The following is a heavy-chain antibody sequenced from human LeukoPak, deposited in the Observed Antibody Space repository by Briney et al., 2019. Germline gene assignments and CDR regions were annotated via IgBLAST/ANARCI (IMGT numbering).Heavy chain of an antibody. Sequence: GGSLRLSCAASGFTFSNYAMNWVRQAPGKGLEWVSATSGSGGSTYYADSVKGRITISRDNSKNTLYLQMNSLRAEDTAVYYCAKDAGITVVRGVIYYFDYWGQGALVTVSS. CDR1: GFTFSNYA. CDR2: TSGSGGST. J-gene: IGHJ4*02. V-gene: IGHV3-23*01. D-gene: IGHD3-10*01. CDR3: AKDAGITVVRGVIYYFDY.